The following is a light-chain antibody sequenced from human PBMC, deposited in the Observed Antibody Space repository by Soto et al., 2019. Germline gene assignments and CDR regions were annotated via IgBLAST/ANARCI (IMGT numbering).Light chain of an antibody. CDR2: EVT. V-gene: IGLV2-14*01. J-gene: IGLJ3*02. CDR1: SSDIGGYNF. CDR3: SSFTTISTWV. Sequence: QSVLTQPASVSGSPGQSITISCTGSSSDIGGYNFVSWYQQHPGKAPKLIIFEVTDRPSGVSDRFSGSKSGNTASLTISGLKAEDEADYYCSSFTTISTWVFGGGTKLTVL.